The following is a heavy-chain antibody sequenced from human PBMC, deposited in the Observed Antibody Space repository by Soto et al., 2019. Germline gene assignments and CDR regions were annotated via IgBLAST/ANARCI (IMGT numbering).Heavy chain of an antibody. Sequence: QVHLVQSGAEVKDPGASVRLSCKATGYTFTRYAIHWVRQAPGQRLERMGWINAGNGNTKYSEKFQGRVTITRDTSASIAYMELSSLRSEDTAVYYCARGDCRDSLCYYPYHYYMDVWGRGTTVTVSS. CDR2: INAGNGNT. D-gene: IGHD1-26*01. V-gene: IGHV1-3*01. CDR3: ARGDCRDSLCYYPYHYYMDV. CDR1: GYTFTRYA. J-gene: IGHJ6*03.